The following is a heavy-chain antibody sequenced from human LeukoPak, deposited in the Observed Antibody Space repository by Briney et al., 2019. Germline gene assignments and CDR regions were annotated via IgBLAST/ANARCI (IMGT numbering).Heavy chain of an antibody. D-gene: IGHD3-22*01. V-gene: IGHV3-30-3*01. CDR2: ISYDGSNK. CDR1: GFTFSSYA. J-gene: IGHJ6*02. Sequence: GGSLRLSCAASGFTFSSYAMHWVRQAPGKGLEWVAVISYDGSNKYYADSVKGRFTISRDNSKNTLYLQMNSLRAEDTAVYYCARDGRRYYDSSGYYPPTYGMDVWGQGTTVTVSS. CDR3: ARDGRRYYDSSGYYPPTYGMDV.